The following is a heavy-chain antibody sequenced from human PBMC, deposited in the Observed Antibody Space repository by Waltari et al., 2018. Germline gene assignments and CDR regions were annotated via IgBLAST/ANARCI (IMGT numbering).Heavy chain of an antibody. CDR3: AKDRVGATPDAFDI. CDR2: IKQDGSEK. V-gene: IGHV3-7*01. J-gene: IGHJ3*02. CDR1: GFTFSSYW. D-gene: IGHD1-26*01. Sequence: EVQLVESGGGLVQPGGSLRLSCAASGFTFSSYWMSWVRQAPGKGLGWVANIKQDGSEKYYADSVKGRFTISRDNSKNTLYLQMNSLRAEDTAVYYCAKDRVGATPDAFDIWGQGTMVTVSS.